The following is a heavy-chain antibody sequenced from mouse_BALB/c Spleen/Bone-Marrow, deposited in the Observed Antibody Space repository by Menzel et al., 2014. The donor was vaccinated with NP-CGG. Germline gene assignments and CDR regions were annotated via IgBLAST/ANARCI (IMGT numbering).Heavy chain of an antibody. J-gene: IGHJ1*01. CDR2: INPSNGGT. CDR3: TRSNYGCWYFDV. V-gene: IGHV1S81*02. CDR1: GYSFTNYY. Sequence: VQLQQSGAELVKPGASVKLSCKASGYSFTNYYMYWVKRRPGQGLEWIGEINPSNGGTNFNEKFKNKATLTVDKSSSTAYMQLSSLTSEDSAVYYCTRSNYGCWYFDVWGEGTTVTVSS. D-gene: IGHD1-1*01.